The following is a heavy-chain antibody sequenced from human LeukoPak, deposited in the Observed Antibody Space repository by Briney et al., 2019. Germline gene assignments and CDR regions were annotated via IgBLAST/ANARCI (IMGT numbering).Heavy chain of an antibody. CDR1: GYTFTNYP. D-gene: IGHD2-15*01. V-gene: IGHV7-4-1*02. Sequence: GGSVQVSCKASGYTFTNYPMNWVRQAPGQGLEWMGWINTNTGNPTYAQGFTERFVFSWDTSVNTAYLQINSLKPEDTAVYFCARDTYCSGGRCYSRVGYWGQGTVVTVSS. CDR2: INTNTGNP. J-gene: IGHJ4*02. CDR3: ARDTYCSGGRCYSRVGY.